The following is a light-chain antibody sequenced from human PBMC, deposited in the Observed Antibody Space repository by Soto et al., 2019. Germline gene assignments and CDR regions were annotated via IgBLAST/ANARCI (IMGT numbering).Light chain of an antibody. V-gene: IGKV3-15*01. CDR3: QQYNNWPPWT. CDR1: QSVKTN. Sequence: ELVMTQSPASLSVSPGESATLSCRASQSVKTNLAWYQQKPGQAPRLLIYGASTRATGIPARFSGSGSGTEFTLVINSLQSEDIAVYHCQQYNNWPPWTFGQGTRVEIK. J-gene: IGKJ1*01. CDR2: GAS.